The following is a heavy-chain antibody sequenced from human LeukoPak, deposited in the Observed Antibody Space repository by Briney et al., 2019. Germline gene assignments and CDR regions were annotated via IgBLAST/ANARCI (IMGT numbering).Heavy chain of an antibody. V-gene: IGHV1-69*13. D-gene: IGHD3-3*01. CDR1: GGTFSSYA. J-gene: IGHJ6*03. CDR3: ARGRITIFGVVIIPYYYMDV. Sequence: SVKVCCKASGGTFSSYAISWVRQAPGQGLEWMGGIIPIFGTANYAQKFQGRVTITADESTSTAYMELSSLRSEDTAVYYCARGRITIFGVVIIPYYYMDVWGKGTTVTVSS. CDR2: IIPIFGTA.